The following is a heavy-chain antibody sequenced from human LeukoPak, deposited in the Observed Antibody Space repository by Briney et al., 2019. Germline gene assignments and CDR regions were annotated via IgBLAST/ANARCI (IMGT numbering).Heavy chain of an antibody. V-gene: IGHV3-23*01. CDR2: ISGSGGST. Sequence: PGGSLRLSCAASGFTFSSYAMSWVRQAPGKGLEWVSAISGSGGSTYYADSVKGRFTISGDNSKNTLYLQMNSLRAEDTAVYYCAKGMLTVVPAAAFDYWGQGTLVTVFS. D-gene: IGHD2-2*01. J-gene: IGHJ4*02. CDR1: GFTFSSYA. CDR3: AKGMLTVVPAAAFDY.